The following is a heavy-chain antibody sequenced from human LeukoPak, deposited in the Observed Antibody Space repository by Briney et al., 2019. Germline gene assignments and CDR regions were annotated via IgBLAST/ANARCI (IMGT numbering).Heavy chain of an antibody. V-gene: IGHV3-49*04. CDR3: TSPYCSGGTCYRSFDY. CDR1: GFTFGHYA. D-gene: IGHD2-15*01. J-gene: IGHJ4*02. Sequence: PGRSLRLSCTASGFTFGHYAMSWVRQAPGKGLEWVGFIRSKDYGGTTEYAASVQGRFTISRDDSKTIAYLQMNSLTTEDSAVYYCTSPYCSGGTCYRSFDYWGQGTVVTVSS. CDR2: IRSKDYGGTT.